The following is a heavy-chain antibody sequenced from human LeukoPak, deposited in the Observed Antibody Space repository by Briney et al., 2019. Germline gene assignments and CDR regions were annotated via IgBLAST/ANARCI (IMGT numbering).Heavy chain of an antibody. Sequence: GGSLRLSCAASGLTFSSYAMSWVRQAPGKGLEWVSAISGSGGSTYYADSVKGRFTISRDNSKNTLYLQMNSLRAGDTAVYYCAKEGAASSGWYGDAFDIWGQGTMVTVSS. CDR2: ISGSGGST. J-gene: IGHJ3*02. CDR3: AKEGAASSGWYGDAFDI. CDR1: GLTFSSYA. V-gene: IGHV3-23*01. D-gene: IGHD6-19*01.